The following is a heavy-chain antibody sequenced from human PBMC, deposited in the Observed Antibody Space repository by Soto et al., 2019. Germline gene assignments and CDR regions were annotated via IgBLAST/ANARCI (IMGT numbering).Heavy chain of an antibody. V-gene: IGHV5-51*01. J-gene: IGHJ6*02. D-gene: IGHD2-8*01. CDR2: IYPGDSDT. CDR1: GYFFSRDW. CDR3: VRQAQINGPNTLYYYRYGPDV. Sequence: PGESLKICCKGSGYFFSRDWIGWVRQMPGKGLGWIGFIYPGDSDTKYSTSFQGQVTISADKSITTAYLQWSSLKASDTAMYYSVRQAQINGPNTLYYYRYGPDVWGQ.